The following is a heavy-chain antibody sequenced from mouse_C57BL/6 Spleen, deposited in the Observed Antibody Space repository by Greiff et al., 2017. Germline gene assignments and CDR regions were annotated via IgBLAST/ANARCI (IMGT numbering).Heavy chain of an antibody. CDR2: SWWDDDK. V-gene: IGHV8-8*01. J-gene: IGHJ2*01. CDR3: ARIAVLCYFDD. CDR1: GFSLSTFGFG. Sequence: LKQSGPGILQPSQTLSLTCSFSGFSLSTFGFGVCWIRLPSEKRLEWLALSWWDDDKYYNPALKSRLTISKDTSKNQVFLKIANVDTADTATYYCARIAVLCYFDDWGQGTTLTVSS.